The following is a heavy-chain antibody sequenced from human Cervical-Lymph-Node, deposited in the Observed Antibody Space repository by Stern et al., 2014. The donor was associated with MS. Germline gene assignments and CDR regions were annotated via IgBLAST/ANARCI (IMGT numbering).Heavy chain of an antibody. CDR1: GDSVSSGSHY. CDR3: ARLGIASRPYFYGMDV. Sequence: EQLEESGPGLVKPSQTLSLTCTVSGDSVSSGSHYWSWVRQPAGKGLEWIGRIYTRGSPIYRLSLKSRVPISQAPTKTRFSLKLSSVTATDTAVYYCARLGIASRPYFYGMDVWGQGTTVIVSS. J-gene: IGHJ6*02. V-gene: IGHV4-61*02. CDR2: IYTRGSP. D-gene: IGHD6-6*01.